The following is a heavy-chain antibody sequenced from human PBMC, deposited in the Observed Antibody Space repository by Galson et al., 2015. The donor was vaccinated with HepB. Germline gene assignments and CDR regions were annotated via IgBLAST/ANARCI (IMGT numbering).Heavy chain of an antibody. J-gene: IGHJ4*02. Sequence: QVLLQESGPGLVKPSQTLSLNCTVSGGSISSGNYFWSWIRQPAGKGLEWIGRFYTTGSTDSSPSLKSRITMSLDTSKNQFSLKLASVTAADTAVYYCVRANGAEFDYWGQGTLVIVSS. D-gene: IGHD1-1*01. CDR2: FYTTGST. CDR1: GGSISSGNYF. V-gene: IGHV4-61*02. CDR3: VRANGAEFDY.